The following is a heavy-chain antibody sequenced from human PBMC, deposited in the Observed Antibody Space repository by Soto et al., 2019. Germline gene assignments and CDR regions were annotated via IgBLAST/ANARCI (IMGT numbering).Heavy chain of an antibody. D-gene: IGHD2-15*01. J-gene: IGHJ4*02. CDR3: AREACSGDSGYPGYTLGIDY. CDR1: GGSVGSGYYY. V-gene: IGHV4-61*01. Sequence: PSETLSLTCTVSGGSVGSGYYYWSWIRQPPGKGLEWIGNIYYSGSTNYNPSLKSRVTISADTSKNQFSLKLSSVTAADTAVYYGAREACSGDSGYPGYTLGIDYWGQGTLVTV. CDR2: IYYSGST.